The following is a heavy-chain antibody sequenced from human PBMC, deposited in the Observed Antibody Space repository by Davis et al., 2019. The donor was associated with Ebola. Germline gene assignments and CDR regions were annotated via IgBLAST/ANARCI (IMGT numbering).Heavy chain of an antibody. CDR3: ARDRPLDFFFGDYYGMDV. V-gene: IGHV3-21*01. D-gene: IGHD3-16*01. CDR1: GFTFKAYT. CDR2: ISSDSDYI. J-gene: IGHJ6*02. Sequence: GESLKISCSASGFTFKAYTMNWVRQAPGKGLEWVSSISSDSDYIYYADSAKGRFTISRDNAKNSLYLQMNSLRAEDTAVYYCARDRPLDFFFGDYYGMDVWGQGTTVTVSS.